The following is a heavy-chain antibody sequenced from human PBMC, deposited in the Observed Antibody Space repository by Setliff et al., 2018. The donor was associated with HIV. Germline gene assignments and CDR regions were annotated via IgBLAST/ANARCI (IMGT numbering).Heavy chain of an antibody. Sequence: GGSLRLSCAASGFTFSSYVMSWVRQAPGKGLEWVSVISSSGGSTYYADSVKGRFTISRGNSKNTLYLQMGSLRAEDMAVYYCARGLGCSGGSCLLDYWGQGTLVTVSS. V-gene: IGHV3-23*01. J-gene: IGHJ4*02. CDR3: ARGLGCSGGSCLLDY. CDR2: ISSSGGST. D-gene: IGHD2-15*01. CDR1: GFTFSSYV.